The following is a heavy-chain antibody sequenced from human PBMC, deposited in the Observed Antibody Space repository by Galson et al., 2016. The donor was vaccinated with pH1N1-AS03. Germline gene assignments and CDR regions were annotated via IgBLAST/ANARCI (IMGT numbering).Heavy chain of an antibody. D-gene: IGHD3-10*01. CDR2: VFYTGAT. V-gene: IGHV4-61*01. Sequence: LSLTCTVSGASVNTKNSYWTWIRQSPEKGLEWIGYVFYTGATNYNPSLQSRLTVSIDKSKNQFSLKLSSVTAADTAVYFCAREGYGSGSYYPYYFDYWGQGALVTVSS. CDR1: GASVNTKNSY. CDR3: AREGYGSGSYYPYYFDY. J-gene: IGHJ4*02.